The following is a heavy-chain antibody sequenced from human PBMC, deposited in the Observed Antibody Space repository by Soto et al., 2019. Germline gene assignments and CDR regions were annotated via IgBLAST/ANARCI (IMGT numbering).Heavy chain of an antibody. CDR2: ISSSSSTI. J-gene: IGHJ5*02. Sequence: GGSLRLSCAASGFTFSSYSMNWVRQAPGKGLEWVSYISSSSSTIYYADSVKGRFTISRDNAKNSLYLQMNSLRAEDTAVYYCARGAYLNWFDPWGQGTLVTVSS. V-gene: IGHV3-48*01. CDR3: ARGAYLNWFDP. CDR1: GFTFSSYS.